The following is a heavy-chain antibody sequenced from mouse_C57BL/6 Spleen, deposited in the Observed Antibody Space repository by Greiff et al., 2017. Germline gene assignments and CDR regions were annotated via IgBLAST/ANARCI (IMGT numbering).Heavy chain of an antibody. CDR3: ARYSPLMTAQAPDY. D-gene: IGHD3-2*02. V-gene: IGHV1-55*01. CDR1: GYTFTSYW. CDR2: IYPGSGST. J-gene: IGHJ2*01. Sequence: QVQLQQPGAELVKPGASVKMSCKASGYTFTSYWITWVKQRPGQGLEWIGDIYPGSGSTNYNEKFKSKATLTVDTSSSTAYMQLSSLTSEDSAVYYCARYSPLMTAQAPDYWGQGTTLTVSS.